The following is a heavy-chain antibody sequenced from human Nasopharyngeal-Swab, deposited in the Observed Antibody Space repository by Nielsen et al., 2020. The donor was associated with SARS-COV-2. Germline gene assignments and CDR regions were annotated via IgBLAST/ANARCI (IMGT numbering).Heavy chain of an antibody. V-gene: IGHV3-73*01. CDR2: IRSKGNSYAT. Sequence: GESLKISCAASGFIFSDSAIHWVRQASGQGLEWVGRIRSKGNSYATEYAASVEGRFTISRDDSKNTAYLQMNSLITEDTAVYYCTRCGGSCYTGKDYWGQGTLVTVSS. J-gene: IGHJ4*02. D-gene: IGHD2-15*01. CDR1: GFIFSDSA. CDR3: TRCGGSCYTGKDY.